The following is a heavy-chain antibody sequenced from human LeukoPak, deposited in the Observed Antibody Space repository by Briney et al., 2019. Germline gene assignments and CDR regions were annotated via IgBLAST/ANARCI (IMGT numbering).Heavy chain of an antibody. J-gene: IGHJ4*02. CDR3: AGVGGLGGVFFDY. CDR2: IYYSGST. V-gene: IGHV4-59*01. Sequence: SETLSLTCAVYGGSFSGYYWSWIRQPPGKGLEWIGYIYYSGSTNYNPSLKSRVTISVDTSKNQFSLKLSSVTAADTAVYYCAGVGGLGGVFFDYWGQGTLVTVSS. D-gene: IGHD3-16*01. CDR1: GGSFSGYY.